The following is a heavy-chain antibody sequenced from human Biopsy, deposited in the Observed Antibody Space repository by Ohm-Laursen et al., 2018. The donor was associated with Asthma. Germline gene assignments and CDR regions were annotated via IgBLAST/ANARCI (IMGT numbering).Heavy chain of an antibody. J-gene: IGHJ1*01. CDR1: GFSFSNYG. Sequence: GSLRLSCAASGFSFSNYGMHWVRQAPGKGLEWVANIKHDGSEKNHVDSLKGRFTISRDNAKNSLYLQMNSLRAEDTAVYYCARTFHFWSPYHAEHYQLWGQGTLVTVSS. CDR2: IKHDGSEK. CDR3: ARTFHFWSPYHAEHYQL. V-gene: IGHV3-7*01. D-gene: IGHD3-3*02.